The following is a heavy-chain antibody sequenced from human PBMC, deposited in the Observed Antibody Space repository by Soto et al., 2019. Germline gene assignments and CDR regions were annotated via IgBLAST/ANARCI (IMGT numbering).Heavy chain of an antibody. J-gene: IGHJ6*02. Sequence: EVQLLESGGGLVQPGGSLRLSCSASGFTFSSYAMSWVRQAPGKGLEWVSAVSGRGGTTYYADSVKGRFTISRDNSKNTLYLPMNSLRAEDTAAYYCAKPPDSSSPYYYYGMDVWGQGTTVTVSS. CDR1: GFTFSSYA. D-gene: IGHD6-6*01. CDR3: AKPPDSSSPYYYYGMDV. V-gene: IGHV3-23*01. CDR2: VSGRGGTT.